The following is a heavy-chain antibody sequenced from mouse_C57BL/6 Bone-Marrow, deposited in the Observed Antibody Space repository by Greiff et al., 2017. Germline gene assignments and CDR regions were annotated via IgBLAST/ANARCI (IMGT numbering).Heavy chain of an antibody. Sequence: VQLQQPGAELVKPGASVKLSCTASGYTFTSYWMPWVQQRPGQGLEWIGMIHPNSGSTNYNEKFKSKTTLTVDKSSSTAYMQLSSLTSEDSAVYYCAPFPFADWGQGTLVTVSA. V-gene: IGHV1-64*01. CDR3: APFPFAD. CDR2: IHPNSGST. J-gene: IGHJ3*01. CDR1: GYTFTSYW.